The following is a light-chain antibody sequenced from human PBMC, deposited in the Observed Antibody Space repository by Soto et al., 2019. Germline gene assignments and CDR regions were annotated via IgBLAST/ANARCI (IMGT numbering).Light chain of an antibody. Sequence: QSALTQPASVSGSPGQSITISCTGTTSDVGDYNYVSWYQQHPGQVPKLLIYEVSNRPSGVSYRFSGSKSGNTASLTISGLQAQDDASYYCFSYTTSSAPYVFGTGTKLTVL. J-gene: IGLJ1*01. CDR3: FSYTTSSAPYV. V-gene: IGLV2-14*01. CDR2: EVS. CDR1: TSDVGDYNY.